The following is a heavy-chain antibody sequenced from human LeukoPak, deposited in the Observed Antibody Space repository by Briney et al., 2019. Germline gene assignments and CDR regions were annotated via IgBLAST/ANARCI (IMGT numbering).Heavy chain of an antibody. CDR3: AKYCGYSSSWYKLGFDY. V-gene: IGHV3-23*01. J-gene: IGHJ4*02. CDR1: GFTFSTYA. CDR2: ISSSGGST. D-gene: IGHD6-13*01. Sequence: GGSLRLSCAASGFTFSTYAMSWVRQAPGKGLEWVSAISSSGGSTYYADSVKGRFTISTDNSKNTLYLQMNSLRAEDTAVYYCAKYCGYSSSWYKLGFDYWGQGTLVTVSS.